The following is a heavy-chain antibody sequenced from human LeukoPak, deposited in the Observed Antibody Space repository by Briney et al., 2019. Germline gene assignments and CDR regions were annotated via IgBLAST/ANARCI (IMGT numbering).Heavy chain of an antibody. Sequence: GGSLRLSCEASGFMLNVYYMSWVRQPPGKGLEWISYIGTRGTTMYYADSVKGRFTISRDNAKNSLYLQMNSLRDEDTAIYYCARGRGSSWGQGTLVTVSS. CDR2: IGTRGTTM. J-gene: IGHJ5*02. V-gene: IGHV3-48*02. D-gene: IGHD2-21*01. CDR1: GFMLNVYY. CDR3: ARGRGSS.